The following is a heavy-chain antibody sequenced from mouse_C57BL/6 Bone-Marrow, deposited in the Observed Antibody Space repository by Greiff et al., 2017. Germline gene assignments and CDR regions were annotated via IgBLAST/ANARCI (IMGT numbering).Heavy chain of an antibody. CDR3: GRRGYGDFDY. D-gene: IGHD3-2*02. V-gene: IGHV5-17*01. CDR1: GFTFSDYG. J-gene: IGHJ2*01. CDR2: ISSGSSTI. Sequence: EVKLVESGGGLVKPGGSLKLSCAASGFTFSDYGMHWVRQAPEKGLEWVAYISSGSSTIYYADTVKGRFTISRDNAKNTLFLQMTRLRSEDTAMYYCGRRGYGDFDYWGQGTTLTVSS.